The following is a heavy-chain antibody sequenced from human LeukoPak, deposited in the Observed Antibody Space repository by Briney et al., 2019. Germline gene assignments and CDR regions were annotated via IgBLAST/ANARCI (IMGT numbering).Heavy chain of an antibody. CDR3: ARGSRVVWFPAYYYYYGMDV. D-gene: IGHD2-21*01. V-gene: IGHV3-21*01. J-gene: IGHJ6*02. Sequence: GGSLRLSCAASGFTFGAYTMNWVRQAPGKGLEWVSCIFSRSESIFYADSVKGRFTISRDNSKNTLYLQMNSLRAEDTAVYYCARGSRVVWFPAYYYYYGMDVWGQGTTVTVSS. CDR2: IFSRSESI. CDR1: GFTFGAYT.